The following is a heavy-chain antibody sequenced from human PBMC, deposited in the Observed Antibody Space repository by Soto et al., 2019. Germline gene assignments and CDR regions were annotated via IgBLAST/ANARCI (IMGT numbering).Heavy chain of an antibody. CDR1: GYTFTGYY. Sequence: ASVKVSCKACGYTFTGYYMHWVRQAPGQGLEWMGWINPNSGGTNYAQKFQGWVTMTRDTSISTAYMELSRLRSDDTAVYYCARGGWVDYYGSGSYYTAFDIWGQGTMVTVSS. J-gene: IGHJ3*02. CDR3: ARGGWVDYYGSGSYYTAFDI. D-gene: IGHD3-10*01. V-gene: IGHV1-2*04. CDR2: INPNSGGT.